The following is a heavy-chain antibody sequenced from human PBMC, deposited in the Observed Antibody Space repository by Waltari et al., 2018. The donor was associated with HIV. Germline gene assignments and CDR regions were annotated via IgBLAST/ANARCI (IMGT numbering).Heavy chain of an antibody. Sequence: VQLVESGGGLIQPGGSLSLSCAASGFSVSDNYMSWVRQAPGKRPEWVSVVYLGGSTDYADSVRGRFTTSRDESKNMLYLQMNSLRAEDKAVYYCARALTRGLWDSWGQGTLVSVSS. CDR3: ARALTRGLWDS. V-gene: IGHV3-53*01. J-gene: IGHJ4*02. CDR2: VYLGGST. D-gene: IGHD2-2*01. CDR1: GFSVSDNY.